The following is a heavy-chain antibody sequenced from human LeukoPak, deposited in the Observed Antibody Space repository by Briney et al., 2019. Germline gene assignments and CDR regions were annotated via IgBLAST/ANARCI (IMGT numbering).Heavy chain of an antibody. CDR3: ARAPIAVAGHDVFDI. D-gene: IGHD6-19*01. CDR2: IYYSGST. CDR1: GGSISSYY. Sequence: SETLSLTCIVSGGSISSYYWSWIRQPPGKGLEWIGYIYYSGSTNYNPSLKSRVTISVDTSKDEFSLKLSSVTAADTAVYYCARAPIAVAGHDVFDIWGQGTMVTVSS. J-gene: IGHJ3*02. V-gene: IGHV4-59*08.